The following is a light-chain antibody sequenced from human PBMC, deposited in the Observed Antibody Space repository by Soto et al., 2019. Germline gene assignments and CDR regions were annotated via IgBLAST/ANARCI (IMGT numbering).Light chain of an antibody. CDR1: SSDVGGYNY. Sequence: QSVLTQPASVSGPPGQSITISCTGTSSDVGGYNYVSWYQQHPGKAPKLIIFEVSYRPSGISNRFSASKSGDTASLTISGLQADDEADYYCCSYTDSRTHIFGSGTRSPS. V-gene: IGLV2-14*01. CDR3: CSYTDSRTHI. J-gene: IGLJ1*01. CDR2: EVS.